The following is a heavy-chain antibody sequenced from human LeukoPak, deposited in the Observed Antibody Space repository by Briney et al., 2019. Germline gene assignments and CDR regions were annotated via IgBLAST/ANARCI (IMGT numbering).Heavy chain of an antibody. V-gene: IGHV3-73*01. CDR2: IRSKANSYAT. Sequence: GGSLRLSCTASGFTFSGSAMHWVRQASGKGLEWVGRIRSKANSYATVYAASVKGRFTISRDDSKNTAYLQMNSLRAEDTAVYYCAREGVDTANYYMDVWGKGTTVTVSS. CDR3: AREGVDTANYYMDV. J-gene: IGHJ6*03. CDR1: GFTFSGSA. D-gene: IGHD5-18*01.